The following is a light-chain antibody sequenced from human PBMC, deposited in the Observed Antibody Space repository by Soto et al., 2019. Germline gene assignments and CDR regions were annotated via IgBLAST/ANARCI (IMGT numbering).Light chain of an antibody. CDR3: QVWGSYVV. CDR1: SIGGKS. V-gene: IGLV3-21*02. CDR2: DDS. J-gene: IGLJ2*01. Sequence: SYVLTQPPSVSVAPGQTASLTCGGNSIGGKSVHWYQQKPGQAPVLVVYDDSDRPSGIPERFSGSNSGNTATLTISRVEVGDEADYYCQVWGSYVVFGGGTKVTVL.